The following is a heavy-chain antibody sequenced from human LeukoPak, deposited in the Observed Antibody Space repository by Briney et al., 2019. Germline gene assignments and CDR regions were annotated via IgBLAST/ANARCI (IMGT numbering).Heavy chain of an antibody. D-gene: IGHD5-18*01. CDR1: GGSISRYY. CDR3: ASGYTYDA. CDR2: IHYSGTT. V-gene: IGHV4-59*01. J-gene: IGHJ4*02. Sequence: ETLSLPFPVSGGSISRYYWSWIRQAPGKGLEWIGYIHYSGTTNYSPSLKGRVTISVDTSKNQFSLKLTSVTAADTGVYYCASGYTYDAWGQGTLVTVSS.